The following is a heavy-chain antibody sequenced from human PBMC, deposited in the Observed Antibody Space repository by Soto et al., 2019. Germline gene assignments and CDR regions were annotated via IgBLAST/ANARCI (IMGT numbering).Heavy chain of an antibody. D-gene: IGHD3-3*01. V-gene: IGHV1-69*06. Sequence: QVQLVQSGAEVKKPGSSVKVSCKASGGTFSSYAISWVRQAPGQGLEWMGGIIPIFGTANYAQKFQGRVTITAYKSTSTAYMELSSLRAEDTAVYYCAYLSAPNWSGYYSNWFDPWGQGTLFTVSS. J-gene: IGHJ5*02. CDR1: GGTFSSYA. CDR2: IIPIFGTA. CDR3: AYLSAPNWSGYYSNWFDP.